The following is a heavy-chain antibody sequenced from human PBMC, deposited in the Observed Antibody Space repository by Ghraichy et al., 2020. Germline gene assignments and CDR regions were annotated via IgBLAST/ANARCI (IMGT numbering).Heavy chain of an antibody. J-gene: IGHJ5*02. CDR1: GGSVSSGSYY. Sequence: TLSLTCTVSGGSVSSGSYYWSWIRQPPGKGLEWIGYIYYSGSTNYNPSLKSRVTISVDTSKNQFSLKLSSVTAADTAVYYCARGEYTAMVTSWFDPWGQGTLVTVSS. CDR2: IYYSGST. V-gene: IGHV4-61*01. D-gene: IGHD5-18*01. CDR3: ARGEYTAMVTSWFDP.